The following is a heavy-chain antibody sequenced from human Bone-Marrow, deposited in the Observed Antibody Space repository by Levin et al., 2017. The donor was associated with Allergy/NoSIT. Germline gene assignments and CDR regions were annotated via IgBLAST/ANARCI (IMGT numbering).Heavy chain of an antibody. J-gene: IGHJ6*02. CDR1: GFTVSSCY. D-gene: IGHD2-21*02. V-gene: IGHV3-53*01. CDR3: ARDPVETSDYGMDV. CDR2: IYTGGTT. Sequence: AGGSLRLSCAASGFTVSSCYMFWVRQAPGKGLEWVSVIYTGGTTYYADSVKGRFTISRDDSKNTVYLQVNSVRAEDTAVYYCARDPVETSDYGMDVWGQGTTVTVSS.